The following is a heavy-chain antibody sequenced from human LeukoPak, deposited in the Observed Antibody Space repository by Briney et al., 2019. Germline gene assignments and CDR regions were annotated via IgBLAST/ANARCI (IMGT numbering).Heavy chain of an antibody. CDR2: INHSGST. D-gene: IGHD2-8*01. CDR3: ARCRVYATEYDY. Sequence: SETLSLTCAVYGGSFSGYYWSWIRQPPGKGLEWIGEINHSGSTNYNPSLKSRVTISVDTSKNQFSLKQSSVTAADTAVYYCARCRVYATEYDYWGQGTLVTVSS. J-gene: IGHJ4*02. V-gene: IGHV4-34*01. CDR1: GGSFSGYY.